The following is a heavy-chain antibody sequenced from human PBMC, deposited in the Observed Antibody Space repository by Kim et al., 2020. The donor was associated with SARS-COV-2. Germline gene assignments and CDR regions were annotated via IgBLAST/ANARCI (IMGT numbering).Heavy chain of an antibody. D-gene: IGHD1-26*01. J-gene: IGHJ4*02. CDR2: SEK. Sequence: SEKYYAESVKGRFTISRDNAEKSVSLQMNSLRAEDTAIYYCARGSVNLLLWGQGNLVTISS. V-gene: IGHV3-7*01. CDR3: ARGSVNLLL.